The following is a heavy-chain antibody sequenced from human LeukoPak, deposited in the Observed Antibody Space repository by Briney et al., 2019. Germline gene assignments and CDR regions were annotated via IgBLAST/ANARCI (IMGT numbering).Heavy chain of an antibody. V-gene: IGHV3-74*01. CDR2: INSDGSST. D-gene: IGHD3-22*01. CDR1: GFTFSSYW. CDR3: AREYSSGYHDAFDI. J-gene: IGHJ3*02. Sequence: PGGSLRLSYAASGFTFSSYWMHWVRQAPGKGLVWVSRINSDGSSTSYADSVKGRFTISRDNAKNTLYLQMNSLRAEDTAVYYCAREYSSGYHDAFDIWGQGTMVTVSS.